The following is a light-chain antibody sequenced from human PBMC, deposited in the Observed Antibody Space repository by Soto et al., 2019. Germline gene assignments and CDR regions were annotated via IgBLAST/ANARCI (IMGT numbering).Light chain of an antibody. CDR2: GNT. Sequence: QPVLTQPPSVSGAPGQRVTISCTGTSSNIGAGYHVQWYQQLPGIAPKLLISGNTNRPSGVPDRFSGSKSGTSASLAITGLQAEDEADYYCQSYDSSLSGLVFGGGTKVTVL. CDR1: SSNIGAGYH. J-gene: IGLJ2*01. CDR3: QSYDSSLSGLV. V-gene: IGLV1-40*01.